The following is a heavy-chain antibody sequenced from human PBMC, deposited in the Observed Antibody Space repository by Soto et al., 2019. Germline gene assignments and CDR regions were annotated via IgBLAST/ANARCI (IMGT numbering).Heavy chain of an antibody. CDR2: INPSGGST. J-gene: IGHJ6*02. V-gene: IGHV1-46*01. CDR1: GYTFTSYY. CDR3: ARDLTIFGVVRANNYYYYGMDV. D-gene: IGHD3-3*01. Sequence: AASVKVSCKASGYTFTSYYMHWVRQAPGQGLEWMGIINPSGGSTSYAQKFQGRVTMTRDTSTSTVYMELSSLRSEDTAVYYCARDLTIFGVVRANNYYYYGMDVWGQGTTVTVSS.